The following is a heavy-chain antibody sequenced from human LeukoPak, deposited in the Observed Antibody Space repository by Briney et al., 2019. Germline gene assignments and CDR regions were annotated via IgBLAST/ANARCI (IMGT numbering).Heavy chain of an antibody. CDR2: IIPIFGTA. CDR3: ARDRVYCSGGSCYAFDY. CDR1: GGTLSSYA. V-gene: IGHV1-69*05. J-gene: IGHJ4*02. D-gene: IGHD2-15*01. Sequence: SVKVSCKASGGTLSSYAISWVRQAPGQGLEWMVRIIPIFGTANYAQKFQGRVTITTDESTSTAYMELSSLRSEDTAVYYCARDRVYCSGGSCYAFDYWGQGTLVTVSS.